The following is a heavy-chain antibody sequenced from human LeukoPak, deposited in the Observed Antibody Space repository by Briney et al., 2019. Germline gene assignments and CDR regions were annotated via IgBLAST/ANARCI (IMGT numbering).Heavy chain of an antibody. D-gene: IGHD5-18*01. V-gene: IGHV3-30*04. J-gene: IGHJ4*02. CDR2: ISYDGSNK. CDR1: GFTFSSYA. CDR3: ARGEPVDTDSHFDY. Sequence: GGSLRLSCAASGFTFSSYAMHWVRQAPGKGLEWVAVISYDGSNKYYADSVKGRFTISRDNSKNTLHLQMNSLRAEDTAVYYYARGEPVDTDSHFDYWGQGTLVTVSS.